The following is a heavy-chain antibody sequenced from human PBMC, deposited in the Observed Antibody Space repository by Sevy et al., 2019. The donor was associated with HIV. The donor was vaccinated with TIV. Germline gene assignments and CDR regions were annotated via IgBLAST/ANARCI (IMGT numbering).Heavy chain of an antibody. Sequence: ASVKVSCKASGYTFTGYYMHWVRQAPGQGLEWMGWINPNSGGTNYAQKFQGRVTMTRDTSISTAYMELRRLRFDGTAVYYCACSSYDIWTGYRTHYFDYWGQGTLVTVSS. CDR1: GYTFTGYY. D-gene: IGHD3-9*01. V-gene: IGHV1-2*02. J-gene: IGHJ4*02. CDR3: ACSSYDIWTGYRTHYFDY. CDR2: INPNSGGT.